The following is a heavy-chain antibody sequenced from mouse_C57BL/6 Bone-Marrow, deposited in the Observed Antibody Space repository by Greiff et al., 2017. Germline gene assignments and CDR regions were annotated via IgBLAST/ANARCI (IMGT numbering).Heavy chain of an antibody. D-gene: IGHD2-5*01. J-gene: IGHJ2*01. CDR1: GYTFTSYG. CDR2: IYPRSGNT. CDR3: ARSGDSNYDFDY. V-gene: IGHV1-81*01. Sequence: VQLQQSGAELARPGASVKLSCKASGYTFTSYGISWVKQRTGQGLEWIGEIYPRSGNTYYNEKFKGKATLTADKSSSTAYMELRSLTSEDSAVYFCARSGDSNYDFDYWGQGTTLTVSS.